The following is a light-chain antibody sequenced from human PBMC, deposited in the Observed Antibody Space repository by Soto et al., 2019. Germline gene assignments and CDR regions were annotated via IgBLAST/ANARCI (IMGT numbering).Light chain of an antibody. V-gene: IGLV1-51*01. Sequence: QSVLTQPPSVSAAPGQRVTISCSGSSSSIGSNYVSWYQHFPGTAPKLLIYDNNKRPSGIPDRFSGLKSGTSATLGISGLQTGDEADYYCATWDSSLRAGVFGGGTKLTVL. J-gene: IGLJ2*01. CDR2: DNN. CDR1: SSSIGSNY. CDR3: ATWDSSLRAGV.